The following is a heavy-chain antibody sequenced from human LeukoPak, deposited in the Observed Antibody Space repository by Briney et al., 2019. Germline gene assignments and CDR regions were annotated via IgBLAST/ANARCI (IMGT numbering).Heavy chain of an antibody. V-gene: IGHV3-23*01. CDR3: AKGPLIEVAGTTWDY. D-gene: IGHD6-19*01. Sequence: GGSLRLSCAAFGFTFSNHATGWVRQAPGKGPEWVSAINCSGGSTYYADSVKGRFTISRDNSKNTLYLQMNSLRVADTAVYYCAKGPLIEVAGTTWDYWGQGTLVTVSS. CDR1: GFTFSNHA. J-gene: IGHJ4*02. CDR2: INCSGGST.